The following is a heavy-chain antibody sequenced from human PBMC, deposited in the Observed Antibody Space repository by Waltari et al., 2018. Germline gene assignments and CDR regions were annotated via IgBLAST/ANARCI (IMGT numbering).Heavy chain of an antibody. V-gene: IGHV4-59*11. J-gene: IGHJ5*02. D-gene: IGHD3-10*01. Sequence: QVQLQESGPGLVKPSETLSLTCTVSGGSISSHYWSWIRQPPGKGLEWLGYIYYRWSTNYNPSLKSRVTISVDTSKNQFSLKLSSVTAADTAVYYCAREFLTVAGRGWFDPWCQGTLVTVSS. CDR2: IYYRWST. CDR1: GGSISSHY. CDR3: AREFLTVAGRGWFDP.